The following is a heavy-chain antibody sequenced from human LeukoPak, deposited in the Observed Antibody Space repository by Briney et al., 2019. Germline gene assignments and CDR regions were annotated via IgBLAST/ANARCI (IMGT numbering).Heavy chain of an antibody. CDR3: ARGVTYYDFWSGYYDHYYYYGMDV. J-gene: IGHJ6*02. V-gene: IGHV4-59*01. D-gene: IGHD3-3*01. CDR1: GGSISSYY. Sequence: PSETRSLTCTVSGGSISSYYWSWIRQPPGKGLEWIGYIYYSGSTNYNPSLKSRVAISVDTSKNQFSLKLSSVTAADTAVYYCARGVTYYDFWSGYYDHYYYYGMDVWGQGTTVTVSS. CDR2: IYYSGST.